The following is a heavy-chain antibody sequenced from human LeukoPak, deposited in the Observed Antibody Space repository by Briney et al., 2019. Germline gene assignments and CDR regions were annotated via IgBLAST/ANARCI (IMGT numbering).Heavy chain of an antibody. J-gene: IGHJ3*02. CDR2: IRYDGSNK. D-gene: IGHD3-10*01. CDR1: GFTFSSYG. Sequence: GGSLRLSCAASGFTFSSYGMHWVRQAPGKGLEWVAFIRYDGSNKYYVDSVKGRFTISRDNSKNTLYLQMNSLRAEDTAVYYCAKGERVLLWFGELLYHYDAFDIWGQGTMVTVSS. CDR3: AKGERVLLWFGELLYHYDAFDI. V-gene: IGHV3-30*02.